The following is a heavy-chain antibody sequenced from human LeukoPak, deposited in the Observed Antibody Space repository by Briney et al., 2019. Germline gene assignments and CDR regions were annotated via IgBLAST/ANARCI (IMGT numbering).Heavy chain of an antibody. D-gene: IGHD5/OR15-5a*01. CDR3: ARDKECLDY. Sequence: PGGSLRLSCAASGFTFRNYGMHWVRQAPGKGLEWVAIIWYDGSNKYYADSVKGRFTISRDNSKNTQYLQMNSLRAEDTAVYYCARDKECLDYWGQGTLVTVSS. J-gene: IGHJ4*02. V-gene: IGHV3-33*01. CDR1: GFTFRNYG. CDR2: IWYDGSNK.